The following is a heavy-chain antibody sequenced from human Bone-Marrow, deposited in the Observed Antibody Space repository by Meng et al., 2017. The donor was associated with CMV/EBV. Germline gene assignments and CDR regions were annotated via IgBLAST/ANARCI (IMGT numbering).Heavy chain of an antibody. CDR1: GFTFSSYA. D-gene: IGHD3-3*01. CDR3: ASRYGVASMGN. J-gene: IGHJ4*02. V-gene: IGHV3-48*04. Sequence: GGSLRLSCAASGFTFSSYAMHWVRQAPGKGLEWVSYISSSSSTIYYADSVKGRVTISRDNAKNTVFLQMNSLRVEDTAVYYCASRYGVASMGNWGQGTLVTVSS. CDR2: ISSSSSTI.